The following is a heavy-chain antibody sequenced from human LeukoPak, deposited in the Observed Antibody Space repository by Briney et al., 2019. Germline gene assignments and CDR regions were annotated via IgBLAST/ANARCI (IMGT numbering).Heavy chain of an antibody. CDR2: IDPSDSYT. Sequence: GESLKISCKGSGYSFTSYWISWVRQMPGKGLEWVGRIDPSDSYTNHSPSFQGHVTISADKSISTAYLQWSSLKASDTAMYYCAIATYYYGSGSYFDYWGQGTLVTVSS. V-gene: IGHV5-10-1*01. CDR3: AIATYYYGSGSYFDY. CDR1: GYSFTSYW. J-gene: IGHJ4*02. D-gene: IGHD3-10*01.